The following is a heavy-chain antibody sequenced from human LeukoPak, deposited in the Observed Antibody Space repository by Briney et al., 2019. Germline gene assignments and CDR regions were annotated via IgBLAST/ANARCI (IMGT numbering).Heavy chain of an antibody. D-gene: IGHD2-15*01. CDR1: GGSISSYY. J-gene: IGHJ4*02. V-gene: IGHV4-4*07. CDR3: ARVFCSGGSFHFDY. Sequence: SETLSLTCSVSGGSISSYYWSWIRQPAGKGLEWIGRIYTSGSTNYNPSLKRRVTISVDTSKNQFSLKLSSVTAADTAVYYCARVFCSGGSFHFDYWGQGTLVTVSS. CDR2: IYTSGST.